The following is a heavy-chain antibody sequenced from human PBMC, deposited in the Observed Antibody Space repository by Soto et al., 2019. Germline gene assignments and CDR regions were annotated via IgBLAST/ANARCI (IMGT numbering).Heavy chain of an antibody. J-gene: IGHJ4*02. Sequence: GGSLRLSCAASGFTFSHYAMIWVRQAPGKGLEWVSTISGSGNSTYYADSVKGRFTISRDNSKNTLYLQMNSLRAEDTAVYYCAKEGANWNYLDFWGQGTLVTVSS. V-gene: IGHV3-23*01. D-gene: IGHD1-20*01. CDR1: GFTFSHYA. CDR2: ISGSGNST. CDR3: AKEGANWNYLDF.